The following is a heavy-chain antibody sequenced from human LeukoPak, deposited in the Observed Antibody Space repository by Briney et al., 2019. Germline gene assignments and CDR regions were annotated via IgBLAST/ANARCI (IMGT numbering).Heavy chain of an antibody. CDR1: GGSISSSRYY. CDR3: ARAVIGYCSGGSCYSASGCFDP. CDR2: IYYSGST. V-gene: IGHV4-39*07. D-gene: IGHD2-15*01. J-gene: IGHJ5*02. Sequence: SETLSHTCTVSGGSISSSRYYWGWIRQPPGKGLEGFGSIYYSGSTYYNPSLKRRLTISVDTSKNQFYLKLSSVAAADTAVYYCARAVIGYCSGGSCYSASGCFDPWGQGTLVTVSS.